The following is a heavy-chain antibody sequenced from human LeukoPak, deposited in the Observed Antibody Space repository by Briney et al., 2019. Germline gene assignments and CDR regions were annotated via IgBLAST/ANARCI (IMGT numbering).Heavy chain of an antibody. CDR1: GYTFTAYY. J-gene: IGHJ4*02. CDR3: ARGEGDTAIDDH. V-gene: IGHV1-2*02. CDR2: INPYSGGT. D-gene: IGHD5-18*01. Sequence: ASVKVSCKASGYTFTAYYMHWVRQAPGQGLEWMEWINPYSGGTNYAQKFQGRVTMTRDTSISTAYMELSRLRSDDTAVYYWARGEGDTAIDDHWGQGTLVTVSS.